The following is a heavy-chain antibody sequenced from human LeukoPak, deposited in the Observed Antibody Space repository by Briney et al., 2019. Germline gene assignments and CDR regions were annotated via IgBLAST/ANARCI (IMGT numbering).Heavy chain of an antibody. CDR2: IIPIFGTA. D-gene: IGHD3-22*01. V-gene: IGHV1-69*13. CDR1: GGTFSSYA. CDR3: ARGRALATYYYDSSGYSPHFDY. J-gene: IGHJ4*02. Sequence: SVKVSCKASGGTFSSYAISWVRQAPGQGLEWMGGIIPIFGTANYAQKFQGRVTITADESTSTAYMELSSLRSEDTAVYYCARGRALATYYYDSSGYSPHFDYWGQGTLVTVSS.